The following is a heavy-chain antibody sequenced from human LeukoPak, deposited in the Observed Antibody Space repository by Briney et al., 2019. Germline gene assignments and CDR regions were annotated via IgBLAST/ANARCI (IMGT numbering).Heavy chain of an antibody. Sequence: SETLSLTCTVSGGSINNTSYYWGWICQPPGKGPEWIGRIYYSVITYYNPSLKSRVTISVDTSKNQFSLKLSSVTAADTAIYYCARHRPKRLWFGLDWGQGTLVIVSS. CDR3: ARHRPKRLWFGLD. CDR2: IYYSVIT. V-gene: IGHV4-39*01. D-gene: IGHD3-10*01. J-gene: IGHJ4*02. CDR1: GGSINNTSYY.